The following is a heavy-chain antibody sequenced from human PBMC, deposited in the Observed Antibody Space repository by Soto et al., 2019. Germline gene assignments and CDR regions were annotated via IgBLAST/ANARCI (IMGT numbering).Heavy chain of an antibody. Sequence: ETLSLTCTVSGGSISSSTYYWGWIRQPPGKGLEWIGSIYYSGSTYYSPSLRSRVTISVDTSKNQFSLNLRSVTAADTAVFYCARTIIASAGIRWWFDPWGQGTLVTVSS. CDR3: ARTIIASAGIRWWFDP. CDR1: GGSISSSTYY. D-gene: IGHD6-13*01. CDR2: IYYSGST. V-gene: IGHV4-39*01. J-gene: IGHJ5*02.